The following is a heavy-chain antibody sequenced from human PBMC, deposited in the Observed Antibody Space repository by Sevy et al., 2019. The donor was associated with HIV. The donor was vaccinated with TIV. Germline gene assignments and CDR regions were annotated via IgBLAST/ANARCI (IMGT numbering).Heavy chain of an antibody. CDR2: MKEDGSEK. CDR3: VGGGGGGYGYSLDY. J-gene: IGHJ4*02. Sequence: GGSLRLSCAASGFTFSVYWMSWVRQAPGKGLEWVATMKEDGSEKYYVDSVKGRFTISGDNAKNSLYLQMNSLRAEDTAVYYCVGGGGGGYGYSLDYWGQGTLVTVSS. D-gene: IGHD5-18*01. V-gene: IGHV3-7*01. CDR1: GFTFSVYW.